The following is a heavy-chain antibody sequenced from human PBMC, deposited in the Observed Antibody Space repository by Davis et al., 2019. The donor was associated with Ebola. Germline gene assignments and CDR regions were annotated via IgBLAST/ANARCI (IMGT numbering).Heavy chain of an antibody. Sequence: GESLKISCAASGFTFSSFGMHWVRQAPGKGLDWVAVISYDGSNKYYTDSVKGRFTISRDNSKNTLYLQMNNLRAEDTAAYYCAKEGSRACDYWGQGTLVTVSS. D-gene: IGHD3-10*01. J-gene: IGHJ4*02. CDR2: ISYDGSNK. V-gene: IGHV3-30*18. CDR3: AKEGSRACDY. CDR1: GFTFSSFG.